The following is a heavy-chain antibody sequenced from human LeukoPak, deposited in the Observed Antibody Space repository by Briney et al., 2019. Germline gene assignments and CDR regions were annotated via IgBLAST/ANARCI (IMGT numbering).Heavy chain of an antibody. D-gene: IGHD6-6*01. Sequence: DSVKVSCKTSGYTFTAFYIHWVRQAPGQGLEWMGWINPITGGTNYAQKFQGRVTMTRDTSISIAYMELSSLRADDTAVYYCARRGLVNTEYLEHWGQGTLVTVSS. CDR1: GYTFTAFY. CDR2: INPITGGT. V-gene: IGHV1-2*02. J-gene: IGHJ1*01. CDR3: ARRGLVNTEYLEH.